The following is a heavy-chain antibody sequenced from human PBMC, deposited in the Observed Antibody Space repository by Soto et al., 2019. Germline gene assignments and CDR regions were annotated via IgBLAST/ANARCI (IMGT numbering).Heavy chain of an antibody. Sequence: SETLSLTCTVSGGSISSGDYYWSWVRQPPGKGLEWIGYIYYSGSTYYNPSLKSRVTISVDTSKNQFSLKLSSATAADTAVYYCAREGFSYGMDVWGQGTTVTVSS. V-gene: IGHV4-30-4*01. CDR2: IYYSGST. CDR3: AREGFSYGMDV. J-gene: IGHJ6*02. CDR1: GGSISSGDYY.